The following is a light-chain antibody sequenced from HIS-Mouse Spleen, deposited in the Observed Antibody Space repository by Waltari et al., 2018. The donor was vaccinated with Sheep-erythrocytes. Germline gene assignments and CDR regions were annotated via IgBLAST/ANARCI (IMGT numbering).Light chain of an antibody. CDR1: SSDVGGYNY. J-gene: IGLJ1*01. Sequence: QSALTQPRSVSGSPGQSVTISCTGTSSDVGGYNYAPWYQQHPGKAPKLMIYDVSKRPSGVPDRFSGSKSGNTASLTISGLQAEDEADYYCCSYAGSYNHVFGTGTKVTVL. V-gene: IGLV2-11*01. CDR3: CSYAGSYNHV. CDR2: DVS.